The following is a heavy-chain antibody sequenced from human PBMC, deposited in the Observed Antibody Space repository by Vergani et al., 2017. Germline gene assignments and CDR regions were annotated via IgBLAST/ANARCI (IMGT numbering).Heavy chain of an antibody. D-gene: IGHD3-10*01. V-gene: IGHV3-9*01. CDR1: GFTFDDYA. J-gene: IGHJ6*02. Sequence: EVQLVESGGGLVQPGRSLRLSCAASGFTFDDYAMHWVRQAPGKGLEWVSGISWNSGSIGYADSVKGRFTISRDNAKNTLYLQMNSLRAEDTAVYYCARESGEFSYYYYYGMDVWGQGTTVTVSS. CDR2: ISWNSGSI. CDR3: ARESGEFSYYYYYGMDV.